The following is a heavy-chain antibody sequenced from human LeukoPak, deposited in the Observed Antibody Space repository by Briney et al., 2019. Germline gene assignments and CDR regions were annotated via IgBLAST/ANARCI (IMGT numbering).Heavy chain of an antibody. Sequence: GGSLRLSCAASGFTFSNYWMTWVRQAPGKGLEWVANIKQVGSENYYADSVKGRFTMSRDNAKNSLYLQMNSLRAEDTAVYYCARDGGSSTLYDYWGQGTLVTVSS. J-gene: IGHJ4*02. CDR3: ARDGGSSTLYDY. D-gene: IGHD6-6*01. V-gene: IGHV3-7*01. CDR2: IKQVGSEN. CDR1: GFTFSNYW.